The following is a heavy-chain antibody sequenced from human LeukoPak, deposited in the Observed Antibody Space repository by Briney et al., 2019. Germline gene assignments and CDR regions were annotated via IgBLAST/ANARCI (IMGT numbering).Heavy chain of an antibody. V-gene: IGHV3-9*01. J-gene: IGHJ4*02. Sequence: GGSLRLSCAASGFTFDDYAMHWVRQAPGKGLEWVSGISWNSGSIGYADSVKGRFTISRDNAKNSLYLQMDSLRVEDTAVYYCARGRKIVVVMGGFFDYWGQGTLVTVSS. CDR2: ISWNSGSI. CDR3: ARGRKIVVVMGGFFDY. CDR1: GFTFDDYA. D-gene: IGHD3-22*01.